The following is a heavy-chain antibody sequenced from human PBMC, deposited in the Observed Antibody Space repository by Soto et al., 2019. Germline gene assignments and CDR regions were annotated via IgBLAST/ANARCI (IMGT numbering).Heavy chain of an antibody. CDR1: GYPFTDYY. V-gene: IGHV1-2*02. CDR3: ARDWYYFDSSGYYKPVYYHYYGLDV. CDR2: INPNSGGT. Sequence: GXSVKVSCNASGYPFTDYYIHWVRQAPGQGLEWMGWINPNSGGTKFAQQFQGRVTMTRDTSISTAYMELSRLRFDDTAVYYCARDWYYFDSSGYYKPVYYHYYGLDVWGQGTTVTVSS. D-gene: IGHD3-22*01. J-gene: IGHJ6*02.